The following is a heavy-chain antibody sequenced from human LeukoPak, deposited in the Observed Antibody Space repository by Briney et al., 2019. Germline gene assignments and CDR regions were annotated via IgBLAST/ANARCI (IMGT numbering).Heavy chain of an antibody. CDR1: GFTFSSYG. CDR2: IWYDGSNK. D-gene: IGHD3-22*01. J-gene: IGHJ3*02. V-gene: IGHV3-33*01. Sequence: PGGSLRLSCAASGFTFSSYGMHWVRQAPGKGLEWVAVIWYDGSNKYYADSVKGRFTTSRDNSKNTLYLQMNSLRAEDTAVYYCARNYYYDSSGSDAFDIWGQGTMVTVSS. CDR3: ARNYYYDSSGSDAFDI.